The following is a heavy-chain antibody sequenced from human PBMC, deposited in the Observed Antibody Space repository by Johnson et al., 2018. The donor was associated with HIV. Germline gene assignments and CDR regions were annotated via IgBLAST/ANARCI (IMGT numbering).Heavy chain of an antibody. CDR2: ISGSASTI. V-gene: IGHV3-11*04. D-gene: IGHD3-22*01. CDR3: ARCYDSSAYYYVGAFDI. CDR1: GFTFSDYY. Sequence: QVQLVESGGGLVQPGGSLRLSCAASGFTFSDYYMSWIRQTPGKGLEWLSYISGSASTIYYANPVKGRFPISRDNAKNSLFLQMNSLRAEDTAVYYCARCYDSSAYYYVGAFDIWGQGTMVTVSS. J-gene: IGHJ3*02.